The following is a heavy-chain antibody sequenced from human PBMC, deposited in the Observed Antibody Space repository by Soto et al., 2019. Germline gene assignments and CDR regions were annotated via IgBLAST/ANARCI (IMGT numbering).Heavy chain of an antibody. CDR2: IYYSGST. D-gene: IGHD5-12*01. CDR1: GGSISSGGYY. Sequence: SETLSLTCTVSGGSISSGGYYWSWIRQHPGKGLEWIGYIYYSGSTYYNPSLKSRVTISVDTSKNQFSLKLSSVTAADTAVYYCARDRGGYDYYYYYYMDVWGKGTTVTVSS. J-gene: IGHJ6*03. CDR3: ARDRGGYDYYYYYYMDV. V-gene: IGHV4-31*03.